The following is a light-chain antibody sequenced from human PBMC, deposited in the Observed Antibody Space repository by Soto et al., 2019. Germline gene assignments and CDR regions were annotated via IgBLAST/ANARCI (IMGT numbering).Light chain of an antibody. Sequence: DIQMTQSPTSLSASVGDRVTITCRASQGIRNIVAWYQQKPGKAPKILIYAASTLQSGVPSRFSGSGSGTDFTLTINSLQPEDVATYACQKYSSVPVFGPGTKVVIK. CDR3: QKYSSVPV. V-gene: IGKV1-27*01. CDR1: QGIRNI. J-gene: IGKJ3*01. CDR2: AAS.